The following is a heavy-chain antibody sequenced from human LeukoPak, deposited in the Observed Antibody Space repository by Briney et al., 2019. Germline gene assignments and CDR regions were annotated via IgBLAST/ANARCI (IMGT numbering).Heavy chain of an antibody. V-gene: IGHV4-4*07. D-gene: IGHD3-16*01. CDR1: GGSISSYY. CDR2: IYTSGST. J-gene: IGHJ3*02. CDR3: ARDNSPGYGGVTNAFDI. Sequence: PSETLSLICTVSGGSISSYYWRWIRQPAGKGLEWIGRIYTSGSTNYNPSLKSRVTMSVDTSKNQFSLKLSSVTAADTAVYYCARDNSPGYGGVTNAFDIWGQGTMVTVSS.